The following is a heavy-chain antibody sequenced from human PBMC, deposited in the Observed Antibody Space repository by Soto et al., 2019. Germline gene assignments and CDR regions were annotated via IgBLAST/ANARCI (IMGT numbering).Heavy chain of an antibody. J-gene: IGHJ4*02. V-gene: IGHV3-21*01. CDR2: ISSSGSYV. CDR1: GFTLSTHA. CDR3: ARDGNYHEF. Sequence: EVQLVESGGGRGEPGGSLRLSCVASGFTLSTHAMVWVRQAPGKGLEWVSSISSSGSYVYYEDSVEGRFTISRDDARNSVYLQMNSLRVEDTAVYFCARDGNYHEFWGQGTLVTVSS. D-gene: IGHD1-1*01.